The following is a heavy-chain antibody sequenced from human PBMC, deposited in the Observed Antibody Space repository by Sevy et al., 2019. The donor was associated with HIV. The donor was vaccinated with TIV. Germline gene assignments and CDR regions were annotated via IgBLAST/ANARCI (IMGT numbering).Heavy chain of an antibody. CDR2: IRYDGSTK. CDR1: GFTFSQYG. CDR3: AKHRDTLAAAAYLDH. Sequence: GGSLRLSCAATGFTFSQYGMEWVRQAPGKGLEWVAFIRYDGSTKYYADSVKGRFTISRDNSKNMLYLQMNSLRPEDTALYSCAKHRDTLAAAAYLDHWGKGTLVTVS. V-gene: IGHV3-30*02. J-gene: IGHJ4*02. D-gene: IGHD6-13*01.